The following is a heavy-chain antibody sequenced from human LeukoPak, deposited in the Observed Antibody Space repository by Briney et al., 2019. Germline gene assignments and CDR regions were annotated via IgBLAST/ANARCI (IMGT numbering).Heavy chain of an antibody. Sequence: GGSLRLSCAASGFTFSSYAMSWVRQAPGKGLEWVSSISGSGGSTFYADSVKGRFTISRDNSKNTLYLQMNSLRAEDTAVYYCAKEHSYYYDSSGYYPQYFDYWGQGTLVTVSS. CDR2: ISGSGGST. CDR3: AKEHSYYYDSSGYYPQYFDY. J-gene: IGHJ4*02. CDR1: GFTFSSYA. V-gene: IGHV3-23*01. D-gene: IGHD3-22*01.